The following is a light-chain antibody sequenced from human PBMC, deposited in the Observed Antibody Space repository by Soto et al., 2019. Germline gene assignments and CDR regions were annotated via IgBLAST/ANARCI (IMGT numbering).Light chain of an antibody. CDR3: QQAASFPIT. V-gene: IGKV1-12*01. Sequence: DIHMTQSPSCVSASVGYIFTITCRASQGIKKWLDWYQKKQGKAPNLLIYTGSSLQSGVPSRLRGSGYGTDLTITINSMQTEDFETYYCQQAASFPITFGHGTRLEI. J-gene: IGKJ5*01. CDR2: TGS. CDR1: QGIKKW.